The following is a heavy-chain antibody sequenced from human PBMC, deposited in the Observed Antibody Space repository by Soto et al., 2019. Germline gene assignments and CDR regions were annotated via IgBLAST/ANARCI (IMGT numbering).Heavy chain of an antibody. Sequence: QVQLVQSGAEVKKPGASVNVSCKASGYTFTSYDINWVRQATGQGLEWMGWMNPNNGNTGYAQKFQGRVTMTRNTSISTAYMELSSLRSEDTAVYYCARQYYDFWSGYNYGMDVWGQGTTVTVSS. D-gene: IGHD3-3*01. CDR3: ARQYYDFWSGYNYGMDV. J-gene: IGHJ6*02. V-gene: IGHV1-8*01. CDR2: MNPNNGNT. CDR1: GYTFTSYD.